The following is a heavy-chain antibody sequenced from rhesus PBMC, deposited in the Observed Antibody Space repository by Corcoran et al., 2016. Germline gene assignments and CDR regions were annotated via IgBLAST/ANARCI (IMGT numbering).Heavy chain of an antibody. J-gene: IGHJ4*01. D-gene: IGHD1-26*01. V-gene: IGHV2-174*01. CDR1: GFSLTTSGMG. CDR3: ARYNWNYGYFDY. Sequence: QVTLKESGPALVKPTQTLTLTCTFSGFSLTTSGMGVGWIRQPPGKALEWLALIYCDDDKRYSTSLKSRLTISKDTSKNHVVLTMTNRDPVDTATYYGARYNWNYGYFDYWGQGVLVTVSS. CDR2: IYCDDDK.